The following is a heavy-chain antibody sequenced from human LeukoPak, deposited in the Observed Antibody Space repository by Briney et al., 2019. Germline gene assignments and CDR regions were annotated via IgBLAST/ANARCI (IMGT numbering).Heavy chain of an antibody. V-gene: IGHV1-18*01. D-gene: IGHD1-26*01. CDR1: GYTFTSYG. CDR2: ISAYNGNI. J-gene: IGHJ4*02. Sequence: ASVKVSCKASGYTFTSYGISWVRQAPGQGLEWMGWISAYNGNINYAQKLQGRVTMTTDTSTSTAYMELRSLRSDDTAVYYCARVDEGATAYDYWGQGTLVTVSS. CDR3: ARVDEGATAYDY.